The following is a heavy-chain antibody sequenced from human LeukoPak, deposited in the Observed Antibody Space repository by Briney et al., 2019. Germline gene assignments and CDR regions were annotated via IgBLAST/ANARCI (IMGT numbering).Heavy chain of an antibody. CDR1: GASISSYY. CDR3: ASGPYPAAGTDHQFDY. J-gene: IGHJ4*02. CDR2: IFYSGST. D-gene: IGHD6-13*01. V-gene: IGHV4-59*01. Sequence: PSETLSLTCTVSGASISSYYWSWIRQPPGKGLEWIGYIFYSGSTNYNPSLKSRVTISVDTSKNQFSLKLSSMTAPDTAVYYCASGPYPAAGTDHQFDYWGQGTLVTVSS.